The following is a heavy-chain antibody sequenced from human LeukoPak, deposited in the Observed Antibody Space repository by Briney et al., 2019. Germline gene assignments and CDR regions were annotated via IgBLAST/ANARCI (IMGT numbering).Heavy chain of an antibody. CDR3: ARQETSTYNGAFDI. V-gene: IGHV3-30*03. CDR2: ISYDGSNK. Sequence: GGSLRLSCAASGFTFSSYGMHWVRQAPGKGLEWVAVISYDGSNKYYADSVKGRFTISRDNSKNTLYLQMNSLRADDTAVYHCARQETSTYNGAFDIWGQGTMVTVPS. J-gene: IGHJ3*02. D-gene: IGHD1-1*01. CDR1: GFTFSSYG.